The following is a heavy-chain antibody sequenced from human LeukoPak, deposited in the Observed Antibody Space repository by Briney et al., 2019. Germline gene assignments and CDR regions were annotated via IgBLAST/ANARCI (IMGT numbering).Heavy chain of an antibody. CDR2: ISSSSSYI. CDR3: ARDGAVYYDFWSGYRYYMDV. V-gene: IGHV3-21*01. J-gene: IGHJ6*03. D-gene: IGHD3-3*01. CDR1: GFTFSSYS. Sequence: GGSLRLSCAASGFTFSSYSMNWVRQAPGKGLEWVSSISSSSSYIDYADSVKGRFTISRDNAKNSLYLQMNSLRAEDTAVYYCARDGAVYYDFWSGYRYYMDVWGKGTTVTVSS.